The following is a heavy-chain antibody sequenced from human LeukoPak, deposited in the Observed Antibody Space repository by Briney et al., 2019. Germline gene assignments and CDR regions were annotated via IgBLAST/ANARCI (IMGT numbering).Heavy chain of an antibody. V-gene: IGHV1-8*01. CDR2: MNPNSGNT. D-gene: IGHD6-13*01. Sequence: ASVKVSCKASGYTFTSYDINWVRQATGQGLEWMGWMNPNSGNTGYAQKFQGRVTMTRNTSISTAYMELSSLRSEDTAVYYCARGPISSSWYRRYYYYMDVWGKGTTVTVSS. CDR1: GYTFTSYD. J-gene: IGHJ6*03. CDR3: ARGPISSSWYRRYYYYMDV.